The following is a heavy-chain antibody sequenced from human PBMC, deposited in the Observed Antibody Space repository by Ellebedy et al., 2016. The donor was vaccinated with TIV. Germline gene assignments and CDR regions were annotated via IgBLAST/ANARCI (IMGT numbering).Heavy chain of an antibody. D-gene: IGHD6-19*01. V-gene: IGHV6-1*01. CDR1: GDSVSSNSAA. J-gene: IGHJ4*02. CDR2: TYYRSKWYN. Sequence: SQTLSLTXAISGDSVSSNSAAWNWIRQSPSRGLEWLGRTYYRSKWYNDYAVSVKSRITINPDTSKNQFSLQLNSVTPEDTAVYYCARAPIAVAGTSCFDYWGQGTLVTVSS. CDR3: ARAPIAVAGTSCFDY.